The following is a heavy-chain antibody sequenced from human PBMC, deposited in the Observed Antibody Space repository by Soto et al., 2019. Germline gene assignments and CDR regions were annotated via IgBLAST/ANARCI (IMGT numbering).Heavy chain of an antibody. V-gene: IGHV3-72*01. Sequence: EVQLVESGGGLVQPGGSLTLSCAVSGLTFGDHYMEWVRQAPGKGLEWVARSRNKAKSYSTDFAASVKGRFTISRDESKNSLNLQMNSLMTEDTAVYYCSILEGAWGQGTPVTVSS. J-gene: IGHJ5*02. CDR2: SRNKAKSYST. CDR1: GLTFGDHY. CDR3: SILEGA. D-gene: IGHD2-21*01.